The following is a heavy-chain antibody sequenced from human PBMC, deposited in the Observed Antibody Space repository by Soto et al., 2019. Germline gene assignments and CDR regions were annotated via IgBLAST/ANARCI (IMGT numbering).Heavy chain of an antibody. CDR1: GYTFTSYW. V-gene: IGHV5-51*01. J-gene: IGHJ6*02. Sequence: PGESLKISCKGSGYTFTSYWIGWVRQMPGKGLEWMGIIYPDDSDTRYSPSFQGQVTISPDKSISTAYLQWSSLKASDTAMYYCARVCHSSDHALMGMDVWGQGTTVTVSS. D-gene: IGHD6-25*01. CDR3: ARVCHSSDHALMGMDV. CDR2: IYPDDSDT.